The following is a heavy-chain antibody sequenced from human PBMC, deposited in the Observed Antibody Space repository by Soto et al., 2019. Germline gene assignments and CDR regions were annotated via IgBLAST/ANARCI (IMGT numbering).Heavy chain of an antibody. CDR2: IIPIFGTA. J-gene: IGHJ4*02. CDR3: AGSFENIVLMVYDRYYFDY. CDR1: GGTFSSYA. D-gene: IGHD2-8*01. Sequence: ASVKVSCKASGGTFSSYAISWVRRAPGQGLEWMGGIIPIFGTANYAQKFQGRVTITADESTSTAYMELSSLRSEDTAVYYCAGSFENIVLMVYDRYYFDYWGQGTLVTVSS. V-gene: IGHV1-69*13.